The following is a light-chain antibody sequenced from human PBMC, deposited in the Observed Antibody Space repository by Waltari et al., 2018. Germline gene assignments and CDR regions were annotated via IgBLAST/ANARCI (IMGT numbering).Light chain of an antibody. Sequence: QSALTQPPSASGSPGQSVTLSCTGPSNDVGGYNYVPWYQQHPGKAPKLMIYEVSKRPSGVPDRFSGSKSGYTASLTVSGLQAEDEADYFCSSYAGSNNVVFGGGTKLTVL. J-gene: IGLJ2*01. CDR2: EVS. V-gene: IGLV2-8*01. CDR1: SNDVGGYNY. CDR3: SSYAGSNNVV.